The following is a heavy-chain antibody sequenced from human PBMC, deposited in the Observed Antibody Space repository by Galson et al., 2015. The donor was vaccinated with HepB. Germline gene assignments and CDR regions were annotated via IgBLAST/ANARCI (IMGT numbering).Heavy chain of an antibody. J-gene: IGHJ4*02. D-gene: IGHD2-15*01. CDR3: VKEKGGGCSGGSCYSYYFDY. Sequence: SLRLSCAASGFTFSSYAMHWVRQAPGKGLEYVSAISSGGSTYYADSVKGRFTISRDNSKNTLYLQMSSVRAEDTAVYYCVKEKGGGCSGGSCYSYYFDYWGQGTLVTVSS. V-gene: IGHV3-64D*06. CDR1: GFTFSSYA. CDR2: ISSGGST.